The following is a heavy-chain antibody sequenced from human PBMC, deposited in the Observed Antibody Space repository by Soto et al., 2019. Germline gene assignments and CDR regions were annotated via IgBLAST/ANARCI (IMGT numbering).Heavy chain of an antibody. CDR3: AKLGYGFWSGLEGSGGFDY. CDR1: GFTFSSYA. D-gene: IGHD3-3*01. V-gene: IGHV3-23*01. CDR2: ISGSGGST. Sequence: EVQLLESGGGLVQPGGSLRLSCAASGFTFSSYAMSWVRQAPGKGLEWVSAISGSGGSTYYADSVKGRFTISRDNFKNTLYLQMDRLRAVDTAVYYCAKLGYGFWSGLEGSGGFDYWGQGTLVTVSS. J-gene: IGHJ4*02.